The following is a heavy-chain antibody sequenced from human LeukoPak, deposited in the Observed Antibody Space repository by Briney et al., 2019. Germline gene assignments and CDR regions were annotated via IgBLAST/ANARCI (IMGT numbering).Heavy chain of an antibody. CDR3: AKALSGSYGSCFDY. D-gene: IGHD1-26*01. CDR1: GFTFSSYG. V-gene: IGHV3-30*18. Sequence: GGSLRLSCAASGFTFSSYGMHWVRQAPGKELEWVAVISYDGSNKYYAGSVKGRFTISRDNSKNTLYLQMNSLRAEDTAVYYCAKALSGSYGSCFDYWGQGTLVTVSS. CDR2: ISYDGSNK. J-gene: IGHJ4*02.